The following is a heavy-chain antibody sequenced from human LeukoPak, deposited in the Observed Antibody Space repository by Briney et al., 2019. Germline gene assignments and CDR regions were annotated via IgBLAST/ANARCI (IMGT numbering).Heavy chain of an antibody. CDR1: GGSISSGGYS. CDR2: IYHSGST. J-gene: IGHJ4*02. Sequence: SQTLSLTCAVSGGSISSGGYSWSWIRQPPGKGLEWIGYIYHSGSTHYNPSLKSRVTISVDTSKNQFSLKLSSVTAADTAVYYCASLGYCSSTSCYVDYWGQGTLVTVSS. V-gene: IGHV4-30-2*05. D-gene: IGHD2-2*01. CDR3: ASLGYCSSTSCYVDY.